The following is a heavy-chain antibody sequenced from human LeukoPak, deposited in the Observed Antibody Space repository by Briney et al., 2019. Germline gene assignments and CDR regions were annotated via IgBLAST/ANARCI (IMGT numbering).Heavy chain of an antibody. CDR2: IRSKTYGGTA. Sequence: PGGSLRLSCAASAFTFSSAWMSWVRQAPGKGLEWVGRIRSKTYGGTADYAAPVEGRFTISRDDSINTLYLQMNSLKTEDTALYYCTTVGLSGYYDGNGYYYFDHWGQGTLVTVSS. V-gene: IGHV3-15*01. CDR1: AFTFSSAW. J-gene: IGHJ4*02. D-gene: IGHD3-22*01. CDR3: TTVGLSGYYDGNGYYYFDH.